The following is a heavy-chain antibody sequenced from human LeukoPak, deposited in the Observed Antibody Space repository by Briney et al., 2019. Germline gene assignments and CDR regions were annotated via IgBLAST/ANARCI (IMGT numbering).Heavy chain of an antibody. D-gene: IGHD3-22*01. V-gene: IGHV1-18*01. CDR3: ARVRASLSVVSPHMGNYFDY. CDR1: GYTFSSYG. J-gene: IGHJ4*02. Sequence: ASVKVSCKASGYTFSSYGISWVRQAPGQGLEWMGWISAYNGNTNYAQKLQGRVTMTTDTSATTAYMELRSLRSDDTAVYYCARVRASLSVVSPHMGNYFDYWGQGTLVTVSS. CDR2: ISAYNGNT.